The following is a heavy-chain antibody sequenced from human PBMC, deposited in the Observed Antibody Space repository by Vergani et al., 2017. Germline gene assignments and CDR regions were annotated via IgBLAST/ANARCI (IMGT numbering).Heavy chain of an antibody. V-gene: IGHV3-73*02. CDR2: IRSKANSYAT. J-gene: IGHJ5*02. Sequence: EVQLVESGGGLVQPGGSLKLSCAASGFTFSVSAMHWVRQASGKGLEWVGRIRSKANSYATAYAASVKGRFTISRDDSKNTAYLQMNSLKTEDTAVYYCTMVEGAARPEKNWFDPWGQGTLVTVSS. CDR1: GFTFSVSA. CDR3: TMVEGAARPEKNWFDP. D-gene: IGHD6-6*01.